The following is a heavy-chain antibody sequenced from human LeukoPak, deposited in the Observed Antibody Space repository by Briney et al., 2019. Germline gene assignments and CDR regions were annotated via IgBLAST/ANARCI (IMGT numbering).Heavy chain of an antibody. D-gene: IGHD4-17*01. Sequence: GGSLRLSCAASGFTFSDDYMSWIRQAPGKGLEWISYIHSRGSTTYYAASVKGRFTISRDNAKNSLFLQMNSLRVEDTAVYYCARDSPLDYGVPGEASSDYWGQGTLVTVSS. CDR3: ARDSPLDYGVPGEASSDY. CDR2: IHSRGSTT. J-gene: IGHJ4*02. CDR1: GFTFSDDY. V-gene: IGHV3-11*01.